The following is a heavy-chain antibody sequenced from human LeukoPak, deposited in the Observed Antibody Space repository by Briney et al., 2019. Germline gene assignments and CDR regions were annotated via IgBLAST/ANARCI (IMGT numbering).Heavy chain of an antibody. Sequence: PSQTLSLTCTVSGGSISSGSYYWSWIRQPAWKGLEWIGRIYTSGSTNYNPSLKSRVTISVDTSKNQFSLKLSSVTAADTAVYYCASSMVVRHYYYYYMDVWGKGTTVTVSS. V-gene: IGHV4-61*02. D-gene: IGHD2-15*01. CDR1: GGSISSGSYY. CDR2: IYTSGST. CDR3: ASSMVVRHYYYYYMDV. J-gene: IGHJ6*03.